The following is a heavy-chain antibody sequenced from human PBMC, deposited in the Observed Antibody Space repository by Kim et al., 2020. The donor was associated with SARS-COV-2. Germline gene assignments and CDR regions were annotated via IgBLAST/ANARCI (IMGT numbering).Heavy chain of an antibody. J-gene: IGHJ4*02. CDR3: ARERGVGEIAAAGLRY. CDR2: ISYDGSNK. D-gene: IGHD6-13*01. Sequence: GGSLRLSCAASGFTFSSYAMHWVRQAPGKGLEWVAVISYDGSNKYYADSVKGRFTISRDNSKNTLYLQMNSLRAEDTAVYYCARERGVGEIAAAGLRYWGQGTLVTVSS. CDR1: GFTFSSYA. V-gene: IGHV3-30*04.